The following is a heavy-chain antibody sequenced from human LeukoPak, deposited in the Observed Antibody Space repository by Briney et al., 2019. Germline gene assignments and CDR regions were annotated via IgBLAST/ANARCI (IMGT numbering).Heavy chain of an antibody. D-gene: IGHD5-24*01. Sequence: GGTLRLSCRASGFTFGDYAISWFRQAPGKGLEWVGFIRSKAYGGTTEYAASVKGRFTISRDDSKSIAYLQMNSLKTEDTAVYYCTRGGLEMATIKKEYYFDYWGQGTLVTVSS. CDR2: IRSKAYGGTT. V-gene: IGHV3-49*03. CDR1: GFTFGDYA. CDR3: TRGGLEMATIKKEYYFDY. J-gene: IGHJ4*02.